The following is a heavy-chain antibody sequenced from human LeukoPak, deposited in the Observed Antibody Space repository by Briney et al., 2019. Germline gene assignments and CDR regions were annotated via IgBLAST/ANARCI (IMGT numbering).Heavy chain of an antibody. CDR1: GASISSSSYY. CDR3: ARHNIVVVPAAIRGNWFDP. J-gene: IGHJ5*02. CDR2: IYHSGST. V-gene: IGHV4-39*01. D-gene: IGHD2-2*02. Sequence: SETLSLTCTVSGASISSSSYYWGWIRQPPGKGLEWIGSIYHSGSTYYNPSLKSRVTISVDTSKNQFSLKLSSVTAADTAVYYCARHNIVVVPAAIRGNWFDPWGQGTLVTVSS.